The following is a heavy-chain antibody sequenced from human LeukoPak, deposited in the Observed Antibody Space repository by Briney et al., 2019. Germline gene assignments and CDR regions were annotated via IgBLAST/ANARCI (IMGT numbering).Heavy chain of an antibody. J-gene: IGHJ4*02. CDR1: GFTFSSYW. Sequence: GGSLRLSCAASGFTFSSYWMSWVRQAPGKGLEWVANIKQDGSDKYYVDSVKGRFTISRDNSKNTLYLQMNSLRAEDTAVYYCARVPHGVTRVGWGQGTLVTVSS. V-gene: IGHV3-7*03. CDR2: IKQDGSDK. CDR3: ARVPHGVTRVG. D-gene: IGHD3-3*01.